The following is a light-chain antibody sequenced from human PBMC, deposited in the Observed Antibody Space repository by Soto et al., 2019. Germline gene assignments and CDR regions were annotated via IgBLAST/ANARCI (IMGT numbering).Light chain of an antibody. J-gene: IGLJ2*01. CDR1: SSDIGAYNF. CDR2: DVN. V-gene: IGLV2-14*03. Sequence: QSALTQPASVSGSPGQSITISCTGTSSDIGAYNFVSWYQQHPGKAPKLMLYDVNIRPSGVSNHFSGSKSGNTASLTISGIQAEDEADYYCTSWTTSPTMVFGGGTKLTVL. CDR3: TSWTTSPTMV.